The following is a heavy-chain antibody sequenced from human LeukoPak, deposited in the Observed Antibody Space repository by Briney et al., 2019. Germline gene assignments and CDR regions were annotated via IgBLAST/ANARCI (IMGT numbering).Heavy chain of an antibody. CDR3: VKEYHSRGFGAYFDY. V-gene: IGHV3-30*18. J-gene: IGHJ4*02. Sequence: PGGSLRLSCTASKFTFSHYGMQWVRQAPGKGLEWDAVISSDGSIKVYADSVKGRFTLSRDNSINTVDLQMNSLRAEDTAVYYCVKEYHSRGFGAYFDYWGQGTLVTVSS. CDR2: ISSDGSIK. D-gene: IGHD3-3*01. CDR1: KFTFSHYG.